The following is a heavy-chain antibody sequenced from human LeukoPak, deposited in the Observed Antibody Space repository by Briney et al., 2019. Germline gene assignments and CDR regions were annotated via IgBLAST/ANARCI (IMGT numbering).Heavy chain of an antibody. Sequence: PGGSLRLSCAASGFTVSSNYMSWVRQAPGKGLEWVSVIYSGGSTYYADSVKDRFTISRHNSKNTLYLQMNSLRAEDTAVYYCARDQGIAARNPFYYYGMDVWGQGTTVTVSS. V-gene: IGHV3-53*04. CDR1: GFTVSSNY. CDR3: ARDQGIAARNPFYYYGMDV. J-gene: IGHJ6*02. D-gene: IGHD6-6*01. CDR2: IYSGGST.